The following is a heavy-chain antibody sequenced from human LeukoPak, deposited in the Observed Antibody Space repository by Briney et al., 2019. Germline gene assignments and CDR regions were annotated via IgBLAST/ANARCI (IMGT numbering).Heavy chain of an antibody. J-gene: IGHJ3*02. CDR3: AKSGYSSGWFRAFDI. D-gene: IGHD6-19*01. CDR1: GFTFSSYV. Sequence: GGPLRLSCAASGFTFSSYVMSWVRQAPGKGLQWVSTISASGGSTYYADTVKGRFTISRDNSKNTLSLQMNSLRAEDTAVYYCAKSGYSSGWFRAFDIWGQGTLVTVSS. V-gene: IGHV3-23*01. CDR2: ISASGGST.